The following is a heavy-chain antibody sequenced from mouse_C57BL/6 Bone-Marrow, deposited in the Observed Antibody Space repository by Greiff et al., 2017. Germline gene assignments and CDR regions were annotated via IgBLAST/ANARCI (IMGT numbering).Heavy chain of an antibody. V-gene: IGHV5-6*01. CDR2: ISSGGSYT. D-gene: IGHD1-1*01. CDR1: GFTFSSYG. J-gene: IGHJ1*03. CDR3: ARRGFYYGSRGYFDV. Sequence: EVQLQESGGDLVKPGGSLKLSCAASGFTFSSYGMSWVRQTPDKRLEWVATISSGGSYTYYPDSVKGRFTISRDNAKNTLYQKTSSRKSEDTAMYYCARRGFYYGSRGYFDVWGTGTTVTVSS.